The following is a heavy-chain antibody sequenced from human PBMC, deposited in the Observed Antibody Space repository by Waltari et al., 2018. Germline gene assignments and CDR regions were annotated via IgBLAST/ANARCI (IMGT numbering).Heavy chain of an antibody. V-gene: IGHV4-38-2*01. CDR2: IYLRGST. CDR1: GYSISSGYS. D-gene: IGHD6-25*01. CDR3: ARHRRGYADFDY. Sequence: QVQLQESGPGLVKTSETLSRTCAVSGYSISSGYSWGWIRQPPGKGLEGIGSIYLRGSTYYNPSLKSRVTISVDTSKNQFSLKLSSVTAADTAVYYCARHRRGYADFDYWGQGTLVTVSS. J-gene: IGHJ4*02.